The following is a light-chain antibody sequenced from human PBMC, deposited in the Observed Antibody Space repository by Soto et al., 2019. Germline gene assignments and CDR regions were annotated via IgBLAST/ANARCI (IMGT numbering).Light chain of an antibody. J-gene: IGKJ1*01. CDR3: QQYNSYWT. Sequence: DIQMTQSPSTLSTSVGDRVTITCRFILIFIICFVWFQQKLGKAPKLLIFDASILEIGFPSRFSGSGSGTEFILTFSSLQPDDFATYYCQQYNSYWTFGQGTKVDIK. CDR1: LIFIIC. V-gene: IGKV1-5*01. CDR2: DAS.